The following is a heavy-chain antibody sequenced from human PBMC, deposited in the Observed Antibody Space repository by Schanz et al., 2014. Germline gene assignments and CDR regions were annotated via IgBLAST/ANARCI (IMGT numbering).Heavy chain of an antibody. Sequence: DVQLVESGGGLVQPGGFLRLSCVASGFPFSNYAMNWVRQAPGKGLVWVSRINSDGSTTIYADSVKGRFTISRDNAKNTLYLQMNSLRAEDTAVYYCARPLGPNYYYYGLDVWGQGTTVTVSS. V-gene: IGHV3-74*02. CDR3: ARPLGPNYYYYGLDV. CDR2: INSDGSTT. CDR1: GFPFSNYA. J-gene: IGHJ6*02.